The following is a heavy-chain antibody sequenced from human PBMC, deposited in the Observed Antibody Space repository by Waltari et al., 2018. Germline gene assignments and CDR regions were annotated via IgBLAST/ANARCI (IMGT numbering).Heavy chain of an antibody. D-gene: IGHD5-12*01. CDR3: ATYIGASVGTAAFDV. J-gene: IGHJ3*01. CDR1: GGSIDTPKHY. V-gene: IGHV4-39*01. CDR2: ISYAGTT. Sequence: QLQLQESGPGPVKPSETLSLTCGVSGGSIDTPKHYWSRIRQPPGRGLEWIGTISYAGTTYTNPSLRGRLTMSRDTSKNQLSLTLGSTTAADTAVYYCATYIGASVGTAAFDVWGQGTMVTVSS.